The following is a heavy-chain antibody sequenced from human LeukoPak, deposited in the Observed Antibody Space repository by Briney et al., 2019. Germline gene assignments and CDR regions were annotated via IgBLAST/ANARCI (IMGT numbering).Heavy chain of an antibody. CDR1: GYTFTSYY. CDR3: ARGGYYDILTGYYSTGFRY. CDR2: MNPNSGNT. V-gene: IGHV1-8*02. D-gene: IGHD3-9*01. Sequence: GASVKVSCKASGYTFTSYYMHWVRQATGQGLEWMGWMNPNSGNTGYAQKFQGRVTMTRNTSISTAYMELSSLRSEDTAVYYCARGGYYDILTGYYSTGFRYWGQGTLVTVSS. J-gene: IGHJ4*02.